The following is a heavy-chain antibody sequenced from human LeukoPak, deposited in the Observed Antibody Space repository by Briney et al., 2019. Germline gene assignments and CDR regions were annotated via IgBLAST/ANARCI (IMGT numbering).Heavy chain of an antibody. J-gene: IGHJ4*02. Sequence: PSETLSLTCTVSGDSISNSRRWTWVRHSPGKGLEWIGEIYRGGSAKYNPSLKSRVTMSMDKSKNQFSLELNSVTAADTAVYYCARVGYNGFGVLDYWGQGNLVTVSS. V-gene: IGHV4-4*02. CDR3: ARVGYNGFGVLDY. CDR1: GDSISNSRR. CDR2: IYRGGSA. D-gene: IGHD1-26*01.